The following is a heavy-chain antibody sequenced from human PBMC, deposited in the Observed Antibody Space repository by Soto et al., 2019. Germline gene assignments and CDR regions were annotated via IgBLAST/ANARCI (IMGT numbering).Heavy chain of an antibody. J-gene: IGHJ6*02. CDR3: AREREQQLVRYYYYGMDV. Sequence: SQTLSLTCAISGDSVSSNSAAWNWIRQSPSRGLEWLGRTYYRSKWYNDYAVSVKSQITINPDTSKNQFSLQLNSVTPEDTAVYYCAREREQQLVRYYYYGMDVWGQGTTVTVSS. V-gene: IGHV6-1*01. CDR1: GDSVSSNSAA. CDR2: TYYRSKWYN. D-gene: IGHD6-13*01.